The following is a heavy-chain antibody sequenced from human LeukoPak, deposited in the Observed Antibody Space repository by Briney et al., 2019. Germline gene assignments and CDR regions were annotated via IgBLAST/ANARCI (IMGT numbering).Heavy chain of an antibody. V-gene: IGHV3-15*07. Sequence: AGGSLRLSCAGSGFTFSNAWMNWVRQAPGKGLEWVGRIKSKTDGGSTDYAAPVNGRFTISRADSKNTLFLEMNTLKTEDTAVYYCTTTYCSSTSCYRTDFDYWGQGTLVTVSS. J-gene: IGHJ4*02. CDR2: IKSKTDGGST. CDR1: GFTFSNAW. D-gene: IGHD2-2*01. CDR3: TTTYCSSTSCYRTDFDY.